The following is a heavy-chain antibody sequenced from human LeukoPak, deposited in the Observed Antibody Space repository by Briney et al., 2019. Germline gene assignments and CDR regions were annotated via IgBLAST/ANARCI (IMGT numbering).Heavy chain of an antibody. CDR1: GFTFSNYV. CDR2: ISYDGSGK. CDR3: ARLFRVVVPAAIFYFDY. Sequence: GGSLRLSCAASGFTFSNYVMHWVRQAPGKGLEWVAVISYDGSGKYYADSVKGRFTISRDNSKNTLYLQMNSLRAEDTAVYYCARLFRVVVPAAIFYFDYWGQGTLVTVSS. D-gene: IGHD2-2*01. V-gene: IGHV3-30*04. J-gene: IGHJ4*02.